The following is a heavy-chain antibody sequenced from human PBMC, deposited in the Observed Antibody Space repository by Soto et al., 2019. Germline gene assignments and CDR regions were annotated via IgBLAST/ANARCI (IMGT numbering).Heavy chain of an antibody. Sequence: EVQLLESGGGLVQPGGSLRLSCAASGFTFSSYAMRWVRQAPGKGLEWVSAISGSGGSTYYADSVKGRFTITRDNSKNTLYLQMNSLRAEDTAVYYCAKAPTTYGSGSYYYYCGQGTLVTVSS. J-gene: IGHJ4*02. CDR3: AKAPTTYGSGSYYYY. V-gene: IGHV3-23*01. D-gene: IGHD3-10*01. CDR1: GFTFSSYA. CDR2: ISGSGGST.